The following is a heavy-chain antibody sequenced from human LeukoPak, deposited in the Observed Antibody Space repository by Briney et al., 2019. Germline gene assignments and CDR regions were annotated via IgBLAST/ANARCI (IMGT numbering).Heavy chain of an antibody. D-gene: IGHD2-21*01. CDR1: GFTFTNYG. V-gene: IGHV3-30*18. J-gene: IGHJ4*02. CDR3: AKKAAPVSAIRAGFDY. CDR2: ISYDGITN. Sequence: PGRSLRLSCSASGFTFTNYGMHWVRQAPGKGLEWVAVISYDGITNYYADSVKGRFTVSRDNSGNTLYLQMNSLRPDDTAVYYCAKKAAPVSAIRAGFDYWGQGTLVTVSS.